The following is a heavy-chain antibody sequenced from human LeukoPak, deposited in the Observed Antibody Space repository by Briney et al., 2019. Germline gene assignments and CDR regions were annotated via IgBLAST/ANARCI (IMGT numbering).Heavy chain of an antibody. V-gene: IGHV3-23*01. CDR1: GFTFSSYA. D-gene: IGHD2-15*01. CDR2: TSGSGGST. CDR3: AQTPYCSGGNCYYCYLDY. J-gene: IGHJ4*02. Sequence: GGSLRLSCAASGFTFSSYAMSWVRQAPGKGLEWVSATSGSGGSTYYADSVKGRFTISRDNSKNTLYLQMNSLRAEDTAVYYCAQTPYCSGGNCYYCYLDYWGQGTLVTVSS.